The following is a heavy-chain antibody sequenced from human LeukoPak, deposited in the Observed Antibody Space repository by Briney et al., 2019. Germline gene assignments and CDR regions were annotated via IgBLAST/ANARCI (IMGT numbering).Heavy chain of an antibody. V-gene: IGHV4-34*01. CDR1: GGSFSGYY. Sequence: SETLSLTCAVYGGSFSGYYWCWIRQPPGKGLEWIGEINHSGSTNYNPSLKSRVTISVDTSKNQFSLKLSSVTAADTAVYYCARGGPYYDILTGYYPDNWFDPWGQGTLVTVSS. J-gene: IGHJ5*02. CDR3: ARGGPYYDILTGYYPDNWFDP. CDR2: INHSGST. D-gene: IGHD3-9*01.